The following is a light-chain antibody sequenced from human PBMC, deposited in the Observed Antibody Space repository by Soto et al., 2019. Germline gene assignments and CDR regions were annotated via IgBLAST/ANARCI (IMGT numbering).Light chain of an antibody. V-gene: IGLV1-40*01. CDR1: SSNIGAGYD. Sequence: QSVLTQPPSVSGAPGPRVTISFTGSSSNIGAGYDVHWYQQLPGTAPKLLIYGNSNRPSGVPDRCSGSKSGTSAALAITGLQGEDEADYCCQSYDSSLRRVVGGGTKLTVL. J-gene: IGLJ2*01. CDR3: QSYDSSLRRV. CDR2: GNS.